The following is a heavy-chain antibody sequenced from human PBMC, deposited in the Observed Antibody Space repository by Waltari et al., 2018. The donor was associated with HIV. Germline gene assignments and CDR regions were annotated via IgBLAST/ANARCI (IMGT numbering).Heavy chain of an antibody. CDR1: GFTVSTFA. CDR3: AKDDSTGSSGYYPFHY. D-gene: IGHD3-22*01. J-gene: IGHJ4*02. V-gene: IGHV3-23*01. CDR2: ISGSGGST. Sequence: EVQLFEAGGGLVQPWGSLRHSCGASGFTVSTFAMNRVRQAPGKGLEWVSAISGSGGSTYYADSVKGRFTISRDNSKNTLYLQMNSLRAEDTALYYCAKDDSTGSSGYYPFHYWGQGTLITVSS.